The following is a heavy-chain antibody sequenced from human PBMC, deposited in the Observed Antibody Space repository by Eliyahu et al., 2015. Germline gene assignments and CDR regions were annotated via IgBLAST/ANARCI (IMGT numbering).Heavy chain of an antibody. Sequence: QMQLVQSGPEVKKPGTSVKVSCKTSGFTFSTPAVQWVRQARGQRLEWIGWIVVGSGGTNYAQRFQERVTFTRDMSTSTVYMELRSLRSEDTAVYYCGADNLYFGNWGQGTQVTVSS. CDR3: GADNLYFGN. CDR1: GFTFSTPA. V-gene: IGHV1-58*01. CDR2: IVVGSGGT. J-gene: IGHJ4*02.